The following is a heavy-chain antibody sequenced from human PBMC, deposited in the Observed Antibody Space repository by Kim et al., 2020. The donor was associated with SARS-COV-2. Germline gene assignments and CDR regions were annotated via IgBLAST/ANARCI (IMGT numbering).Heavy chain of an antibody. D-gene: IGHD2-2*01. V-gene: IGHV4-39*01. CDR1: GGSISIISSSYY. CDR3: ARLYIVVEPVAVPES. CDR2: IYYSGST. J-gene: IGHJ5*02. Sequence: SETLSLTCTVSGGSISIISSSYYWGWIRQSPGKGLEWIGHIYYSGSTYYNPSLKSRVTISVDTSKIQFSLKLRSVTAADTAVYYCARLYIVVEPVAVPESWGQGTLVTVSS.